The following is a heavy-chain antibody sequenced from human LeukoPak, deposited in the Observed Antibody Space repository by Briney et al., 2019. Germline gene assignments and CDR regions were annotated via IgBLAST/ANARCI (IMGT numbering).Heavy chain of an antibody. J-gene: IGHJ4*02. CDR1: GGTFSSYA. CDR3: ARDPRHYFDY. CDR2: IIPIFGTA. V-gene: IGHV1-69*01. Sequence: SVKVSCKASGGTFSSYAISWVRQAPGQGLEWMGGIIPIFGTANYAQKFQGRVTITADESTSTAYMELRSLRSDDTAVYYCARDPRHYFDYWGQGTLVTVSS.